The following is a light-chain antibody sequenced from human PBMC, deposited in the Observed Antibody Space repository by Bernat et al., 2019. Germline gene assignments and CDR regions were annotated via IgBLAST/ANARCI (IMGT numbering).Light chain of an antibody. CDR3: CSFTTTTTWV. V-gene: IGLV2-18*02. J-gene: IGLJ3*02. Sequence: QSALTPPPSVSGSPGQSVTISCTGTSSDVGSYNRVSWYQQPPGTAPKLMIYEVNNRPSGVPDRFSGSKSGNTASLTISGLQAEDEADYYCCSFTTTTTWVFGGGTKLTVL. CDR1: SSDVGSYNR. CDR2: EVN.